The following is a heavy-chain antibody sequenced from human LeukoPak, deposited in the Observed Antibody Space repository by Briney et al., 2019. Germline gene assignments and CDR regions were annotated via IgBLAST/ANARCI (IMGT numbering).Heavy chain of an antibody. D-gene: IGHD3-10*01. V-gene: IGHV4-59*01. J-gene: IGHJ4*02. Sequence: PSETLSLTCTVSGGSINNYYWSWIRQPPGKGLEWIGYIFDNGNTNYTPSLKSRVTISLDTSKNQFSLKLSSVTAADTAVYYCARARYYYGHYFDYWGQGTLVTVSS. CDR1: GGSINNYY. CDR2: IFDNGNT. CDR3: ARARYYYGHYFDY.